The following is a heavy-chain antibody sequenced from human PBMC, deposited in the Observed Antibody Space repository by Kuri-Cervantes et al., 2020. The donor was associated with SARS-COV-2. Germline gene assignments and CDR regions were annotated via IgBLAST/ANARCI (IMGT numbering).Heavy chain of an antibody. CDR2: IYYSGST. D-gene: IGHD6-13*01. CDR3: ARSSSWYAVDY. CDR1: GGSISSYY. V-gene: IGHV4-59*01. Sequence: SETLSLTCTVSGGSISSYYWSWIRQPPGKGLEWIGYIYYSGSTNYNPSLTSRVTISVDTSKNQFSLKLSSVTAADTAVYYCARSSSWYAVDYWGQGTLVTVSS. J-gene: IGHJ4*02.